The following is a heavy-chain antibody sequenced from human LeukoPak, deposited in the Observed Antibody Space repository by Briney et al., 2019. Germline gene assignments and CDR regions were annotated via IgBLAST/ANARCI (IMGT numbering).Heavy chain of an antibody. Sequence: GGSRRLSCAASGFTFSSYWMSWVRQAPGKGLEWVANIKQDGSERYYVDSVKGRFTISRDNAKNSLYLQMNSLSAEDTAVYYCGTIGSSWYEDYCGQGTLVTVSS. D-gene: IGHD6-13*01. V-gene: IGHV3-7*01. CDR3: GTIGSSWYEDY. CDR1: GFTFSSYW. CDR2: IKQDGSER. J-gene: IGHJ4*02.